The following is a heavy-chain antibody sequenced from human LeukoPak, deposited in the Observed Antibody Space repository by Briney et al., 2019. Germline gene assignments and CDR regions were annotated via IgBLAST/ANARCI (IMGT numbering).Heavy chain of an antibody. CDR1: GFTFSNAW. J-gene: IGHJ4*02. CDR2: IKQDGSEK. D-gene: IGHD1-20*01. Sequence: GGSLRLSCAASGFTFSNAWMSWVRQAPGKGLEWVANIKQDGSEKYYVDSVKGRFTISRDNAKNSLYLQMNSLRAEDTAVYYCARDRNWNPTLSFDYWGQGTLVTVSS. CDR3: ARDRNWNPTLSFDY. V-gene: IGHV3-7*01.